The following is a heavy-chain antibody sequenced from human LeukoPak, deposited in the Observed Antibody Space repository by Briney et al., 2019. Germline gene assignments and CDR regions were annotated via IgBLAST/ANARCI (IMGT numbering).Heavy chain of an antibody. CDR3: AGSYSSSWYGDDWFDP. CDR2: IYYSGST. CDR1: GGSISSNFYY. V-gene: IGHV4-39*01. D-gene: IGHD6-13*01. Sequence: PSETLSLTCTVSGGSISSNFYYWGWIRQPPGKGLEWIGTIYYSGSTYYNPSLKSRVTISVDTSKNQFSLKLSSVTAADTAVYYAAGSYSSSWYGDDWFDPWGQGTLVTVSS. J-gene: IGHJ5*02.